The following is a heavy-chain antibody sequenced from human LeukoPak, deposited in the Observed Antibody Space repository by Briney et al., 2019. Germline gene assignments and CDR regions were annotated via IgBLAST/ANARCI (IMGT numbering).Heavy chain of an antibody. J-gene: IGHJ4*02. D-gene: IGHD3-22*01. CDR2: IIPIFGTA. V-gene: IGHV1-69*05. CDR1: GGTFSSYA. CDR3: ARDRYDSSGYYKD. Sequence: GASVKVSCKASGGTFSSYAISWVRQAPGQGLEWMGRIIPIFGTANYAQKFQGRVTITTDESTSAAYMELSSLRSEDTAVYYCARDRYDSSGYYKDWGQGTLVTLSS.